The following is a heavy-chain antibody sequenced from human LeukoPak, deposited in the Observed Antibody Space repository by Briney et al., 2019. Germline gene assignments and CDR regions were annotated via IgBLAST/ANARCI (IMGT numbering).Heavy chain of an antibody. Sequence: SETLSLTCTVSGGSISSYYWTWIRQPAGKGLEWIGRIYTSGSTNYNPSLKSRVTISVDTSKNQFSLKLSSVTAADTAVYYCARNHYCTNGVCYYFDYWGQGTLVTVSS. V-gene: IGHV4-4*07. CDR3: ARNHYCTNGVCYYFDY. CDR2: IYTSGST. J-gene: IGHJ4*02. D-gene: IGHD2-8*01. CDR1: GGSISSYY.